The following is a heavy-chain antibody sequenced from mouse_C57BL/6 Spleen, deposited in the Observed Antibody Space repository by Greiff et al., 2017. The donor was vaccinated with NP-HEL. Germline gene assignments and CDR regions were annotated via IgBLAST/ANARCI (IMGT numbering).Heavy chain of an antibody. J-gene: IGHJ2*01. CDR3: ARWGGIHFDY. CDR2: IDPSDSET. Sequence: VQLQQPGAELVRPGSSVKLSCKASGYTFTSYWMHWVKQRPIQGLEWIGNIDPSDSETHYNQKFKDKATLTVDKSSSTAYMQLSSLTSEDSAVDYCARWGGIHFDYWGQGTTLTVSS. V-gene: IGHV1-52*01. D-gene: IGHD1-1*02. CDR1: GYTFTSYW.